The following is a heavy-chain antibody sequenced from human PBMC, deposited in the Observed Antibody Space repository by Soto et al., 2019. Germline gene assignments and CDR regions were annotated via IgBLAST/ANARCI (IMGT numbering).Heavy chain of an antibody. CDR2: IKQDGSEK. CDR1: GFTFSSYW. V-gene: IGHV3-7*01. CDR3: ARAHCSGGSCFWFDP. J-gene: IGHJ5*02. Sequence: GGSLRLSCAASGFTFSSYWMSWVRQAPGKGLEWVANIKQDGSEKYYVDSVKGRFTISRDNAKNSLYLQMNSLRAEDTAVYYCARAHCSGGSCFWFDPWGQGTLVTVSS. D-gene: IGHD2-15*01.